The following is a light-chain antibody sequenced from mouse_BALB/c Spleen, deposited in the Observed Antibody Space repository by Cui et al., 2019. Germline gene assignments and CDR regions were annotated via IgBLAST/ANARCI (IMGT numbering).Light chain of an antibody. V-gene: IGKV12-44*01. J-gene: IGKJ2*01. CDR2: NAK. CDR1: ENIYSY. Sequence: DIQITQSPASLSASVGETVTITCRASENIYSYLAWYQQKQGKSPQLLVYNAKTLGEGVPSRFSGSGSGTQFSLKINSLQPEDFGSYYCQQHYGTPYTFGGGTKLEIK. CDR3: QQHYGTPYT.